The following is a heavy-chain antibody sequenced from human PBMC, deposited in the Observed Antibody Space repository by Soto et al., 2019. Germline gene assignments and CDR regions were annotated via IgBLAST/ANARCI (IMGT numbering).Heavy chain of an antibody. J-gene: IGHJ4*02. CDR1: GYSFTSYW. V-gene: IGHV5-10-1*01. CDR3: ARHKSPESPNIQLWPPGDY. D-gene: IGHD5-18*01. Sequence: GESLKISCKGSGYSFTSYWISWVRQMPGKGLEWMGRIDPSDSYTNYSPSFQGHVTISADKSISTAYLQGSSLKASDTAMYYCARHKSPESPNIQLWPPGDYWGQGTLVTVSS. CDR2: IDPSDSYT.